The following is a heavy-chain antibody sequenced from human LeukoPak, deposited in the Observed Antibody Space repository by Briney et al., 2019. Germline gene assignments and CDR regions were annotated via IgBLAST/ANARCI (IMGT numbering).Heavy chain of an antibody. V-gene: IGHV3-53*01. Sequence: GGSLRLSCAASGFTVSSNYMSWVRQAPGKGLEWVSVIYSGGSTFYADSVKGRFTISRDNSKNTLYLQMNSVRAEDTAVYYCARESMTTVTTGYFHDWGQGTLVTVSS. D-gene: IGHD4-17*01. CDR1: GFTVSSNY. CDR3: ARESMTTVTTGYFHD. CDR2: IYSGGST. J-gene: IGHJ4*02.